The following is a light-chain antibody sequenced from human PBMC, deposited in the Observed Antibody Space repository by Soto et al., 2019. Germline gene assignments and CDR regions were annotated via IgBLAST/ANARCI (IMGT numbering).Light chain of an antibody. V-gene: IGKV1-9*01. CDR3: QHFHSYPLT. CDR1: QDSSRY. J-gene: IGKJ4*02. CDR2: VAT. Sequence: IPGTQSPSSLSASVVERVTISCRITQDSSRYLAWYQQKPGKAPKLLIYVATTLRSGVPVRFSGSGSGTDFTLTTSSQQPEDFATYYCQHFHSYPLTFSGGTKAEIK.